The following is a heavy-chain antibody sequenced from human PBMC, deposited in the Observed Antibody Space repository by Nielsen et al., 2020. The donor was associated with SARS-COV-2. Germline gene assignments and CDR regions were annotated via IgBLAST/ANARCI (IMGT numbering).Heavy chain of an antibody. J-gene: IGHJ6*02. D-gene: IGHD3-3*01. V-gene: IGHV4-61*01. Sequence: SETLSLTCTVSGGSIKTASYYWSWIRQPPGKGLEWIGYIYYSGGTNYNPSLKSRVTISVDTSKNQFSLKLSSVTAADTAVYYCARDRSYYDFWSGNYYYYYGMDVWGQGTTVTVSS. CDR2: IYYSGGT. CDR3: ARDRSYYDFWSGNYYYYYGMDV. CDR1: GGSIKTASYY.